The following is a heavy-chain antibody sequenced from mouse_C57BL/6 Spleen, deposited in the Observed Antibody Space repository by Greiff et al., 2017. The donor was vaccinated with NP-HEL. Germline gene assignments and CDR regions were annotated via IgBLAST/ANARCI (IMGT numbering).Heavy chain of an antibody. V-gene: IGHV1-77*01. CDR2: IGPGSGST. CDR3: ARFTTVVAFYAMDY. D-gene: IGHD1-1*01. CDR1: GYTFTDYY. J-gene: IGHJ4*01. Sequence: QVQLQQSGAELVKPGASVKISCKASGYTFTDYYINWVKQRPGQGLEWIGKIGPGSGSTYYNEKFKGKATLTAEKSSSTAYMQLSSLTSEDSAVYFCARFTTVVAFYAMDYWGQGTSVTVSS.